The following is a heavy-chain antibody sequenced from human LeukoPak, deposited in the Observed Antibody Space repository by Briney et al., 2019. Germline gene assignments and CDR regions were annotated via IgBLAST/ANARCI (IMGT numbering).Heavy chain of an antibody. CDR1: GFTFSSYG. Sequence: PGGSLRLSCAASGFTFSSYGMSWVRQSPGKGLEWVSSISSSSSYIYYADSVKGRFTISRDNAKNSLYLQMNSLRAEDTAVYYCAREYCSGGSCYNDAFDIWGQGTMVAVSS. D-gene: IGHD2-15*01. CDR3: AREYCSGGSCYNDAFDI. V-gene: IGHV3-21*01. J-gene: IGHJ3*02. CDR2: ISSSSSYI.